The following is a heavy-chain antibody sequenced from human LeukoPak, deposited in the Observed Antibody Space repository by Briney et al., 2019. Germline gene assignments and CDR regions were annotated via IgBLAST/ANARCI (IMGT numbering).Heavy chain of an antibody. Sequence: ASVKVSCKASEYTFTAYYMHWVRQAPGQGLEWMGWINPNSGGTNYAQKFQGRVTMTRDTSISTAYMELSRLRSDDTAVYYCARGPHWDPHFDYWGQGTLVTVSS. D-gene: IGHD7-27*01. CDR3: ARGPHWDPHFDY. CDR1: EYTFTAYY. CDR2: INPNSGGT. J-gene: IGHJ4*02. V-gene: IGHV1-2*02.